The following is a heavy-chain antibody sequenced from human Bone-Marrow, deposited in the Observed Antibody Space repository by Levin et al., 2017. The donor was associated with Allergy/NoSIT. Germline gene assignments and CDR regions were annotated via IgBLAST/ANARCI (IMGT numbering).Heavy chain of an antibody. V-gene: IGHV1-2*02. CDR2: INPNSGGT. J-gene: IGHJ5*02. CDR1: GYTFTGYY. D-gene: IGHD3-22*01. CDR3: ARVILGYDSSGYYHP. Sequence: ASVKVSCKASGYTFTGYYMHWVRQAPGQGLEWMGWINPNSGGTNYAQKFQGRVTMTRDTSISTAYMELSRLRSDDTAVYYCARVILGYDSSGYYHPWGQGTLVTVSS.